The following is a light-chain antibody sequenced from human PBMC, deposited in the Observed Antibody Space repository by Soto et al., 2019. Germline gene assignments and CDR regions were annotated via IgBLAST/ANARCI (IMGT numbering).Light chain of an antibody. CDR3: NSYTSSSTYV. CDR2: DVS. CDR1: TSDVGRYNY. V-gene: IGLV2-14*01. Sequence: QSALTQPASVSGSPGQSITISCTGTTSDVGRYNYVSCYHQHPAKAPKLIIYDVSNRPSGVSNRFSGSKSGNTASLTISGLQAEDEADYYCNSYTSSSTYVFGTGTKLTVL. J-gene: IGLJ1*01.